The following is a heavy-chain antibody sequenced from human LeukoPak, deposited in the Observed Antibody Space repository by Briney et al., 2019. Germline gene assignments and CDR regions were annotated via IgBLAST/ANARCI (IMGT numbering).Heavy chain of an antibody. Sequence: GESLKISCKGSGYTFTSYWICWVRHMPGKGQERMGIIYLGDSDTSYSPSFQGQVTISADKTTSTAYLQRSTPKASDTALYYCSRGGHYGSSGYDVYYFDYWGQGTLVTVSS. V-gene: IGHV5-51*03. CDR2: IYLGDSDT. CDR3: SRGGHYGSSGYDVYYFDY. CDR1: GYTFTSYW. D-gene: IGHD3-22*01. J-gene: IGHJ4*02.